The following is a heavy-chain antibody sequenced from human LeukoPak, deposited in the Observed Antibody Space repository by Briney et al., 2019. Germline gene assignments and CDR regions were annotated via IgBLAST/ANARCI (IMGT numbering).Heavy chain of an antibody. CDR1: GFTFSSYA. CDR2: ISGSGGST. D-gene: IGHD3-10*02. CDR3: AKPSSYGYYVRVPFDY. Sequence: GGSLRLSCAASGFTFSSYAMSWVRQAPGKGLEWVSAISGSGGSTYYANSVKGRFTISRDNSKNTLYLQMNSLRAEDTAVYYCAKPSSYGYYVRVPFDYWGQGTLVTVSS. V-gene: IGHV3-23*01. J-gene: IGHJ4*02.